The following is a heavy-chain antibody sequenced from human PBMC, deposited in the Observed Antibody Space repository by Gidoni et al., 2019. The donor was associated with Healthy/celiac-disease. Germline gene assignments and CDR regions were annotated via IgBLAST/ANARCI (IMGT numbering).Heavy chain of an antibody. J-gene: IGHJ4*02. CDR1: VFPFDDYG. D-gene: IGHD2-21*02. V-gene: IGHV3-20*03. CDR2: INWNGGST. Sequence: DVQLVESGGVVVRPGGSLSLSFAASVFPFDDYGMSWVRQAPGKGLEWVSGINWNGGSTGYADYVKGRFTISRDKAKNSLYLQMNSLRAEDTALYYCARGSPLGDDFDYWGQGTLVTVSS. CDR3: ARGSPLGDDFDY.